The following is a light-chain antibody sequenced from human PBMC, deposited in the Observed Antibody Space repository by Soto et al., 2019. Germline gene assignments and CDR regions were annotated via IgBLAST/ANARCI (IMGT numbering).Light chain of an antibody. CDR2: AAS. CDR3: QQSNSIPIT. V-gene: IGKV1-12*01. Sequence: DIQMTQSPSSLSASVGDRVTITCRASQDLDRWLACYQQKPGKAPYLLISAASSLQSGVPSRFSASGSGTDFTLTISSLQPEDFATYFRQQSNSIPITLGQGTRLEIK. J-gene: IGKJ5*01. CDR1: QDLDRW.